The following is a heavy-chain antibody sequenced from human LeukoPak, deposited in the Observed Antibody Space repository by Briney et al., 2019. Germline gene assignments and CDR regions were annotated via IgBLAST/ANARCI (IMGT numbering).Heavy chain of an antibody. CDR2: ISSSGSTI. CDR1: GFTFSSYE. Sequence: RPGGSLRLSCAASGFTFSSYEMNWVRQAPGKGLEWVSYISSSGSTIYYADSVKGRFTISRDNAKNSLYLQMNSLRAEDTAVYYCAELGITMIGGVWGQGTMVTVSS. CDR3: AELGITMIGGV. V-gene: IGHV3-48*03. D-gene: IGHD3-10*02. J-gene: IGHJ3*01.